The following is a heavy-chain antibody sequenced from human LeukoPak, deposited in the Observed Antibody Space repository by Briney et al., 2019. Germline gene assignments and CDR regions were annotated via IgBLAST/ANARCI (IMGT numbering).Heavy chain of an antibody. CDR3: ARLDSDSSQTGYYYYMDV. CDR2: IRYDGSNK. CDR1: GFTFSSYG. J-gene: IGHJ6*03. V-gene: IGHV3-30*02. D-gene: IGHD6-13*01. Sequence: GGSLRLSCAASGFTFSSYGMHWVRQAPGKGLEWVAFIRYDGSNKYYADSVKGRFTISRDNSKNTLYLQMNSLRAEDTAVYYCARLDSDSSQTGYYYYMDVWGKGTTVTVSS.